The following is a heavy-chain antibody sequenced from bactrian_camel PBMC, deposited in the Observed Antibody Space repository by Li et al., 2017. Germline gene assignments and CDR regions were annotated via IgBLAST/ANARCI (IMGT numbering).Heavy chain of an antibody. D-gene: IGHD6*01. J-gene: IGHJ6*01. Sequence: VQLVESGGGSVQAGGALKLSCAASGSIISRCGMTWYRQAPGKEREGVAAVDYDGSTTYADSVKGRFTISKDSDKNPLYLQMNSLKPEDTAMYYCAADQLYGGSCRDAVDFAYRGQGTQVTVS. CDR2: VDYDGST. V-gene: IGHV3S53*01. CDR3: AADQLYGGSCRDAVDFAY. CDR1: GSIISRCG.